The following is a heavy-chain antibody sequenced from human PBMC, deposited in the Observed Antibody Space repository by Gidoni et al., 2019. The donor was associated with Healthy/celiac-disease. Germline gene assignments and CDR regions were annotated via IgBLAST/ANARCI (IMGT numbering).Heavy chain of an antibody. Sequence: EVQLVESGGGLVQPGRSLRLSCRASRFTFGDYAVTGVRQAPGKGLEWVGFIRSKTYGGTTIYAASVKGRFTISRDDSKSIAYLQMNSLKTEDTAVYFCTIAYDSSGYYPGTCDYWGQGTLVTVSS. V-gene: IGHV3-49*04. CDR3: TIAYDSSGYYPGTCDY. J-gene: IGHJ4*02. D-gene: IGHD3-22*01. CDR1: RFTFGDYA. CDR2: IRSKTYGGTT.